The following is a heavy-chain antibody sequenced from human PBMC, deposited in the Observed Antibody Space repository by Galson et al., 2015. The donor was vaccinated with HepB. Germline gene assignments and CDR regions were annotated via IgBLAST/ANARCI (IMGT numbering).Heavy chain of an antibody. Sequence: ETLSLTCTVSGGSISSYYWSWIRQSPGKGLEWIGYMYYSGSTSYNPSLKNRVTISVGTSKNQFSLYPSSVTAADTAVYYCARATPYGSGSYFLSYYYYMDVWGKGTTVTVSS. CDR2: MYYSGST. D-gene: IGHD3-10*01. CDR1: GGSISSYY. J-gene: IGHJ6*03. CDR3: ARATPYGSGSYFLSYYYYMDV. V-gene: IGHV4-59*01.